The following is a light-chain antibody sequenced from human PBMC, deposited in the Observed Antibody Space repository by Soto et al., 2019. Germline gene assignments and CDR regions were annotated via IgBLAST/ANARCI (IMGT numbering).Light chain of an antibody. J-gene: IGKJ5*01. CDR1: QSVTTF. V-gene: IGKV3-11*01. Sequence: EIVLTQSPATLALSPGERATLSCRASQSVTTFLAWYQQKSGQAPRLLIHDVSSRATGIPARFSGSGSGTNFTLTTSRLEPEDFVVDDCQHRSHSIACGQGARLEIK. CDR3: QHRSHSIA. CDR2: DVS.